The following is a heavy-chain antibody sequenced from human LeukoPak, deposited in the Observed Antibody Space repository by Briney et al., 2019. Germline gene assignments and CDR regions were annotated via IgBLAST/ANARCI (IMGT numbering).Heavy chain of an antibody. CDR3: AGGLGYCTSTTCLLPFDY. V-gene: IGHV3-53*01. Sequence: GGSLRLSCAASGFTVSTYYMTWVRQAPGKGLECVSVIYSGGSTYYADSVKGRFTVSRDNFKNTLYLQMNSLRAEDTAMYYCAGGLGYCTSTTCLLPFDYWGQGTLVTVSS. CDR1: GFTVSTYY. J-gene: IGHJ4*02. D-gene: IGHD2-2*01. CDR2: IYSGGST.